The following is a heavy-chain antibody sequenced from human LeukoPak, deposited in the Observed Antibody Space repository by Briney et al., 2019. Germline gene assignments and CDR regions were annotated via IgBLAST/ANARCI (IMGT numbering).Heavy chain of an antibody. V-gene: IGHV4-59*01. CDR2: IYYSGST. CDR1: GGSISSYY. CDR3: ARGIDSSGYYYVRAFDI. Sequence: SETLSLTCTVSGGSISSYYRSWIRQPPGKGLEWIGYIYYSGSTNYNPSLKSRVTISVDTSKNQFSLKLSSVTAADTAVYYCARGIDSSGYYYVRAFDIWGQGTMVTVSS. D-gene: IGHD3-22*01. J-gene: IGHJ3*02.